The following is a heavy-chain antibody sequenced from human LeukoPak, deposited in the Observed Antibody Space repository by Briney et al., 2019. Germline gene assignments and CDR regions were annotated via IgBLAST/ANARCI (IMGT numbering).Heavy chain of an antibody. D-gene: IGHD2-2*01. J-gene: IGHJ5*02. CDR2: IYYSGST. CDR3: ARDDIVVVPAATLNWFDP. V-gene: IGHV4-39*07. CDR1: GGSISSSSYY. Sequence: SETLSLTCTVSGGSISSSSYYWGWIRQPPGKGLEWIGSIYYSGSTYYNPSLKSRVTISVDTSKNQFSLKLSSVTAADTAVYYCARDDIVVVPAATLNWFDPWGQGTLVTASS.